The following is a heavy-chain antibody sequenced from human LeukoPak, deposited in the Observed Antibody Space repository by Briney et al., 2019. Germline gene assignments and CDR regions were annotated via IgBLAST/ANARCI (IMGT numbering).Heavy chain of an antibody. D-gene: IGHD2-2*01. J-gene: IGHJ3*02. Sequence: GGSVRLSCAASGFTFSSYAMHWVRQAPGKGLEWVSYISSSGSTIYYADSVKGRFTISRDNAKNSLYLQMNSLRAEDTAVYYCARGVVVGGFDAFDIWGQGIMVTVSS. CDR1: GFTFSSYA. CDR3: ARGVVVGGFDAFDI. CDR2: ISSSGSTI. V-gene: IGHV3-48*04.